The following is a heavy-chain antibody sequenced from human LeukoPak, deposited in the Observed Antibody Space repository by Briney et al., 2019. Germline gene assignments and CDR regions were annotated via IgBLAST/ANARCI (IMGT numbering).Heavy chain of an antibody. D-gene: IGHD1-1*01. Sequence: SLRLSCAVSGFTFDDYAMHWVRQAPGKGLEWVSGISWNSGSIGYADSVKGRFTISRDNAKNSLYLQMNSLRAEDTAVYYCARAGSTGTVDFWGQGTLVTVSS. CDR3: ARAGSTGTVDF. CDR1: GFTFDDYA. V-gene: IGHV3-9*01. J-gene: IGHJ4*02. CDR2: ISWNSGSI.